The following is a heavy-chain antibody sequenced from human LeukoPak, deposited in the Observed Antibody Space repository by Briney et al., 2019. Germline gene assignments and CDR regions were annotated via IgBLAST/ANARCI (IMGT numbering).Heavy chain of an antibody. CDR1: GGSISGYY. CDR3: ARGLSGSYGNNYYFDY. V-gene: IGHV4-59*01. Sequence: SETLSLTCTVSGGSISGYYWSWIRQSPGRGLEWMGYIHYSGSTDYNPSLKSRVTISVDTSKNQFSLKLSSVTAADTAVYYCARGLSGSYGNNYYFDYWGQGTLVTVSS. D-gene: IGHD1-26*01. CDR2: IHYSGST. J-gene: IGHJ4*02.